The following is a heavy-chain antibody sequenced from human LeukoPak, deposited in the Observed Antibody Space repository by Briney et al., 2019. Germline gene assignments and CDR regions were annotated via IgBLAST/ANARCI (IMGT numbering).Heavy chain of an antibody. J-gene: IGHJ4*02. Sequence: SETLSLTCTVSGGSISSLYWSWIRQPPGKGLEWSGYIYYSGSTNYNPSLKSRVTISLDTSKNQFSLKLSSVTAADTAVYYCARGDCSGGSCENFDYWGQGTLVTVYS. CDR2: IYYSGST. D-gene: IGHD2-15*01. V-gene: IGHV4-59*11. CDR1: GGSISSLY. CDR3: ARGDCSGGSCENFDY.